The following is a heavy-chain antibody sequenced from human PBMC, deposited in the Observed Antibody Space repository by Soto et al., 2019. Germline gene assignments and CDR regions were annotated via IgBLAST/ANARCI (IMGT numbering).Heavy chain of an antibody. D-gene: IGHD2-2*01. CDR1: GYTLTELS. CDR2: FDPEDGET. Sequence: GASVKVSCKVSGYTLTELSMHWVRQAPGKGLEWMGGFDPEDGETIYAQKFQGRVTMTEDTSTDTAYMELSSLRSEDTAVYYCASGLVVPAAMNVGYYYYYGMDVWGQGTTVTVSS. J-gene: IGHJ6*02. CDR3: ASGLVVPAAMNVGYYYYYGMDV. V-gene: IGHV1-24*01.